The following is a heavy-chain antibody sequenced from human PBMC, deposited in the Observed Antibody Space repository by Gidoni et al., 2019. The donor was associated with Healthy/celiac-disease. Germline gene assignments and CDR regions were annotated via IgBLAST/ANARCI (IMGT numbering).Heavy chain of an antibody. J-gene: IGHJ3*02. D-gene: IGHD6-19*01. CDR2: ISSSGSTI. V-gene: IGHV3-48*03. CDR3: ARADIAVDAFDI. CDR1: GFTFSSYE. Sequence: EVQLVESGRGLVQPGGSLSLPCAASGFTFSSYEMNWVRQAPGKGLEWVSYISSSGSTIYYADSVKGRFTISRDNAKNSLYLQMNSLRAEDTAVYYCARADIAVDAFDIWGQGTMVTVSS.